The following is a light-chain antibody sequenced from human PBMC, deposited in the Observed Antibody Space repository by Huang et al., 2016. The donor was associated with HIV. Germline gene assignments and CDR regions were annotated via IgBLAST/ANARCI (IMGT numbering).Light chain of an antibody. J-gene: IGKJ2*01. V-gene: IGKV1-33*01. CDR3: QHYDNLSLYT. Sequence: DIQMTQSPSSLSASVGDRVTITCQASQDISNYLNWYQQKPGKDPKLLIYDASNLETGVPSRFSGSGSGTYFTFTISSLQPEDIATYYCQHYDNLSLYTFGQGTKVEIK. CDR1: QDISNY. CDR2: DAS.